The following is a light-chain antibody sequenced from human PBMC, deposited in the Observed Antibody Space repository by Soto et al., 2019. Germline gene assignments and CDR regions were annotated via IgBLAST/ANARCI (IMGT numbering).Light chain of an antibody. CDR2: SAS. V-gene: IGKV1-6*01. CDR1: QDIKDE. Sequence: AIQMTQSPSSLSAFVGGSVTITCRASQDIKDEVGWSQQKPGKAPRLLIFSASSLQSGVPSRFRGSGTGTDFKLTISGLQAADVATYYCLQHDSYPWMFGQGTKVDIK. J-gene: IGKJ1*01. CDR3: LQHDSYPWM.